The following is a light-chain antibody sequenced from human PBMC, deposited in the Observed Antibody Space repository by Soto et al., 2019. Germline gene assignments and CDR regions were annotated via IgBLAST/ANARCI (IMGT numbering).Light chain of an antibody. CDR2: EVS. CDR3: VSYTTTGALV. V-gene: IGLV2-14*01. Sequence: QPVLTQPASVSGSPGQSITISCTGTIYDVGAYHYVSWYQQFPDKAPKLILYEVSNRPSGISSRFSGFRSGSTASLKVSGLQPEDDGHYYCVSYTTTGALVFGGGTQLTVL. CDR1: IYDVGAYHY. J-gene: IGLJ2*01.